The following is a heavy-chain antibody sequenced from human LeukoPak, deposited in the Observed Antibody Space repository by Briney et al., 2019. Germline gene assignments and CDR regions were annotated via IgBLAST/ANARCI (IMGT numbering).Heavy chain of an antibody. J-gene: IGHJ4*02. CDR1: GFTFDDYG. V-gene: IGHV3-20*01. Sequence: GGSLRLSCAASGFTFDDYGMSWVRQAPGKGLEWVSGINWNGGSTGYADSVKGRFTISRDNAKNSLYLQMNSLRAEDTALYHSARDNYGDYDGGGYWGQGTLVTVSS. D-gene: IGHD4-17*01. CDR3: ARDNYGDYDGGGY. CDR2: INWNGGST.